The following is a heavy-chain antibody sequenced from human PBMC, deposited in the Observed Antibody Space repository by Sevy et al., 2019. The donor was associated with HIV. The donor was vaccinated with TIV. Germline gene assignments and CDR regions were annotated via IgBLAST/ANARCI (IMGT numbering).Heavy chain of an antibody. CDR2: ISASGGSP. V-gene: IGHV3-23*01. Sequence: GGSLRLSCAASGFIFRGFVMSWVRQAPGKGLQWVSGISASGGSPYYADSVKGRFTISRDNFKNILYLEMNSLRADDTAVYYCAKAKTVAAGFDSWGQGTLVTVSS. CDR1: GFIFRGFV. D-gene: IGHD2-15*01. J-gene: IGHJ4*02. CDR3: AKAKTVAAGFDS.